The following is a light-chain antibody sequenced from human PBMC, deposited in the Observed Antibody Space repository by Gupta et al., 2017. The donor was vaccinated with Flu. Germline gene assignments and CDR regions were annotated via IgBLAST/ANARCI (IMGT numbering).Light chain of an antibody. CDR2: EVS. CDR3: SSLTTRGTWV. J-gene: IGLJ3*02. Sequence: QSALTQPASVSGSPGQSITISCTGTSSDVGAHDHVSWYQQHPDKAPKLMISEVSNRPSGVSNRFSGSKSGNTASLTISGLQAEDEGDYYCSSLTTRGTWVFGGGTKLTVL. CDR1: SSDVGAHDH. V-gene: IGLV2-14*01.